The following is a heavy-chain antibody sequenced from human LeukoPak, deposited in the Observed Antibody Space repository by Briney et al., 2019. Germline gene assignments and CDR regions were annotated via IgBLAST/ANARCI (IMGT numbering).Heavy chain of an antibody. CDR3: ARGADSSGYYSIFYFDY. CDR1: GGSISSYY. V-gene: IGHV4-59*01. D-gene: IGHD3-22*01. J-gene: IGHJ4*02. CDR2: XXXSGST. Sequence: TSETLSLTCTVSGGSISSYYWNWIRQPPGKGLEWXGXXXXSGSTNYNPSLKSRVTISVDTSKNQFSLKLSSVTAADTAVYYCARGADSSGYYSIFYFDYWGQGTLVTVSS.